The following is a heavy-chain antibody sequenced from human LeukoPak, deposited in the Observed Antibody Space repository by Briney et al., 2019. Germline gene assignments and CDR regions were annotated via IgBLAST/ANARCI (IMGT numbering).Heavy chain of an antibody. Sequence: SETLSLTCTVSGGSISSYYWSWIRQPAGKGLEWIGRIYASGSTTYNPSLMSRVTISVDKSKNQFSLKLSSVTAADTAVYYCARVSNYYDGFGYYYTFDYWGQGTLVTVSS. CDR1: GGSISSYY. CDR3: ARVSNYYDGFGYYYTFDY. J-gene: IGHJ4*02. CDR2: IYASGST. V-gene: IGHV4-4*07. D-gene: IGHD3-22*01.